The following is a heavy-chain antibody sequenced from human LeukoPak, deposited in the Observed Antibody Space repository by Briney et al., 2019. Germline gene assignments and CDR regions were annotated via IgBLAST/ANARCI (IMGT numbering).Heavy chain of an antibody. Sequence: GGSLRLSCAASGFTFNAHAMYWVRQAPGKGLEWVSGINWNSDNICYADSVKGRFTISRDDAKNSLFLQMNSLRTEDTALYYCARASYYYDTTGLGAVDIWGQGTMVTVSS. CDR2: INWNSDNI. V-gene: IGHV3-9*01. CDR3: ARASYYYDTTGLGAVDI. CDR1: GFTFNAHA. D-gene: IGHD3-22*01. J-gene: IGHJ3*02.